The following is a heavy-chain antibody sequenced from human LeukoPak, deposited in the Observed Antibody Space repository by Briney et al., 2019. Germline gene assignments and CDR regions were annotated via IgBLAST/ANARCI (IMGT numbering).Heavy chain of an antibody. CDR3: ARGGFSHGFDV. D-gene: IGHD5-12*01. J-gene: IGHJ3*01. V-gene: IGHV3-74*01. Sequence: GGSLRLSCAASGFTFRSFWIHWVRQAPGKGLVWVGRINNDGTDTIYADSVTGRFTVSRDNAKNTLYLQMNSLRVEDTAVYFCARGGFSHGFDVWGQGAVVTVSS. CDR2: INNDGTDT. CDR1: GFTFRSFW.